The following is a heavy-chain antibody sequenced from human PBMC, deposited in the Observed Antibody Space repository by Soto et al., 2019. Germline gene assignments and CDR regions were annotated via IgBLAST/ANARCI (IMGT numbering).Heavy chain of an antibody. J-gene: IGHJ5*02. CDR3: AKDSITMVRGVGNWFDP. Sequence: EVQLLESGGGLVQPGGSLRLSCAASGFTFSSYAMTWVRQAPGKGLEWVSAISGSGTNTYYADSVRGRFTTSRDNSQNTMYLQMNSLRAEDTAVYSCAKDSITMVRGVGNWFDPWGQGTLVTVSS. CDR2: ISGSGTNT. CDR1: GFTFSSYA. V-gene: IGHV3-23*01. D-gene: IGHD3-10*01.